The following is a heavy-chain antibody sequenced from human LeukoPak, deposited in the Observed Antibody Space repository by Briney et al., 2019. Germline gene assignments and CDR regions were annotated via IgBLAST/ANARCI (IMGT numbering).Heavy chain of an antibody. D-gene: IGHD6-19*01. CDR3: AREKRIAVAGHNWFDP. CDR1: GGSISSYY. V-gene: IGHV4-59*01. Sequence: PWETLSLTCTVSGGSISSYYWSWIRQPPGKGLEWIGYIYYSGSTNYNPSLKSRVTISVDTSKNQFSLKLSSVTAADTAMYYCAREKRIAVAGHNWFDPWGQGTLVTVSS. J-gene: IGHJ5*02. CDR2: IYYSGST.